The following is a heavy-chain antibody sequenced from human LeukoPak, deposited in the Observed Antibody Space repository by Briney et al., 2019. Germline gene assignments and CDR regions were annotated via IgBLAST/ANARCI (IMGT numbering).Heavy chain of an antibody. CDR2: INPDSGGT. J-gene: IGHJ4*02. CDR3: ARVKREWLRSPRWYYFDY. D-gene: IGHD5-12*01. CDR1: GYTFTGYY. V-gene: IGHV1-2*06. Sequence: ASVKVSCKASGYTFTGYYMHWVRQAPGQGLEWMGRINPDSGGTNYAQKFQGRATMTRDTSISTAYMELSRLRSDDTAVYYCARVKREWLRSPRWYYFDYWGQGTLVTVSS.